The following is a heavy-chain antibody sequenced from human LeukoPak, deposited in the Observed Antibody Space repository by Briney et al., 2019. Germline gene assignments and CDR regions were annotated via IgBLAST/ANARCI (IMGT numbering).Heavy chain of an antibody. CDR3: ARRVSEVAPTLRNGENWFDP. CDR1: GGSISGYY. CDR2: IYTDGGT. D-gene: IGHD1-26*01. Sequence: SETLSLTCSASGGSISGYYWNWIRQPAGKGLEWIGRIYTDGGTLYNPSLKSRVTMSVDTSKNQFSLKLTSVTAADPAVYHFARRVSEVAPTLRNGENWFDPWGRGTLVTVSS. V-gene: IGHV4-4*07. J-gene: IGHJ5*02.